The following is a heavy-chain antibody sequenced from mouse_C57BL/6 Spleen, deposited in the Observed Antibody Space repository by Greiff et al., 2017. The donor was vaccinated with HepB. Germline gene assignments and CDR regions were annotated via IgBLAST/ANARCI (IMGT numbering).Heavy chain of an antibody. CDR1: GYTFTDYY. Sequence: QVQLKQSGAELVRPGASVKLSCKASGYTFTDYYINWVKQRPGQGLEWIARIYPGSGNTYYNEKFKGKATLTAEKSSSTAYMQLSSLTSEDSAVYFCARSNGNYDAYWGQGTLVTVSA. CDR3: ARSNGNYDAY. J-gene: IGHJ3*01. D-gene: IGHD2-1*01. V-gene: IGHV1-76*01. CDR2: IYPGSGNT.